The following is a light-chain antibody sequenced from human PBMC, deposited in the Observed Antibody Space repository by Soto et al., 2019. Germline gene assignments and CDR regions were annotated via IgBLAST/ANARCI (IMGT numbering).Light chain of an antibody. CDR3: NSYTTSSTLV. J-gene: IGLJ1*01. CDR1: SSDVGGYNF. Sequence: QSVLTQPASVSGSPGQSITISCTGTSSDVGGYNFVSWYQQHPGKAPKLIIYEVTGRPSGVSHRFSGSKSGNTASLTISGLQSEDEADYYCNSYTTSSTLVFGTGTKVTVL. CDR2: EVT. V-gene: IGLV2-14*03.